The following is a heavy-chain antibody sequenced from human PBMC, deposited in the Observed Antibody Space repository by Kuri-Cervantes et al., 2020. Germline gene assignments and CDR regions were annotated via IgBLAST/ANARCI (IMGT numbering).Heavy chain of an antibody. V-gene: IGHV1-18*01. D-gene: IGHD3-16*02. CDR3: ARQGYDYIWGSYRSFDY. CDR2: ISAYNGNT. J-gene: IGHJ4*02. Sequence: ASVTVSCKASGYTFTSYGISWVRQAPGQGLEWMGWISAYNGNTNCAQKLQGRVTMTTDTSTSTAYMGLRSLRSDDTAVYYCARQGYDYIWGSYRSFDYWGQGTLVTVSS. CDR1: GYTFTSYG.